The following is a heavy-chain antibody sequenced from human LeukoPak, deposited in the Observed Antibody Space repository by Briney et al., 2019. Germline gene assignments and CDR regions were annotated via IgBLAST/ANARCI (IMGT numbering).Heavy chain of an antibody. Sequence: GGSLRLSCAASGFTFSSYAMSWVRQAPGKGLEWVSSISDSGGSTSYADSVKGRFSISRDNSKNTLYLQMDSLRGEDTAVYYCAKDFRIGYSAHFDYWGQGALVTVSS. CDR3: AKDFRIGYSAHFDY. J-gene: IGHJ4*02. D-gene: IGHD2-21*01. CDR2: ISDSGGST. V-gene: IGHV3-23*01. CDR1: GFTFSSYA.